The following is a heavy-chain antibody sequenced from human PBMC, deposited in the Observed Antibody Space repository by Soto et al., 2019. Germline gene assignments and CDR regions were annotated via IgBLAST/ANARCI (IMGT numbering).Heavy chain of an antibody. J-gene: IGHJ4*02. CDR2: IGPESGAT. CDR1: GYTFTGHY. D-gene: IGHD1-26*01. CDR3: GRGRSGQIVVFY. V-gene: IGHV1-2*02. Sequence: ASVKVSCKASGYTFTGHYIHWVRQAPEQGPEWMGEIGPESGATRYAQRFQGRVTMTRDMSITTVYMELNNLSPDDTAVYYCGRGRSGQIVVFYWGQGTPVPVSS.